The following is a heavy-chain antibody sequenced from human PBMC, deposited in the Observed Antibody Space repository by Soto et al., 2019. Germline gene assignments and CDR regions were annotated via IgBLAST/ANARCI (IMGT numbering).Heavy chain of an antibody. CDR1: GFSLTTSGVG. D-gene: IGHD3-3*01. Sequence: QITLKESGPTVVNPTETLTLTCTFSGFSLTTSGVGVGWVRQSPGKAPEWLALIYWDDDKRYSTSLKSRLTITKDTSKNQVVLTMANVDPADPATYYCAHRVLRTVFGLVTTTAIYFDFWGQGTPVVVSS. CDR2: IYWDDDK. J-gene: IGHJ4*02. CDR3: AHRVLRTVFGLVTTTAIYFDF. V-gene: IGHV2-5*02.